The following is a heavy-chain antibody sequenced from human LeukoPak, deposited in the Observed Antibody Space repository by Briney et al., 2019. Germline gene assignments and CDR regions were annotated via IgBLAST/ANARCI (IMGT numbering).Heavy chain of an antibody. CDR2: IYSDSGDT. J-gene: IGHJ4*02. CDR1: GYTFTGFY. CDR3: ARAPNSFGESDYFDY. D-gene: IGHD3-10*01. V-gene: IGHV1-2*04. Sequence: ASVKVSCKASGYTFTGFYIHWVRQAPGQGLEWMGWIYSDSGDTNYAQKFQGCVTMTRDTSISTAYMELSRLTSDDTAVYYCARAPNSFGESDYFDYWGQGTLVTVSS.